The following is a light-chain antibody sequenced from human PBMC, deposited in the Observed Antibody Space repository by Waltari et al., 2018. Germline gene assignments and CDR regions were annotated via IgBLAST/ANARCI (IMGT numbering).Light chain of an antibody. CDR2: WAS. CDR3: QQYSNTPLT. Sequence: DIVMTQSPDSLAVSLGERATINSKSSRSVLSTSANRNCLAWYQQKPVQPPKLLTYWASTRESGIPDRFSASGSGTDFSLTITSLQAEDVAVYYCQQYSNTPLTFGGGTRVEIK. CDR1: RSVLSTSANRNC. J-gene: IGKJ4*01. V-gene: IGKV4-1*01.